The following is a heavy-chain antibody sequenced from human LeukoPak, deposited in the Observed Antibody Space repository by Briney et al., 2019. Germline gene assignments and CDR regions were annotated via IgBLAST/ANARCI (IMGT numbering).Heavy chain of an antibody. CDR1: GGSFSGYY. D-gene: IGHD2-2*01. Sequence: PSETLSLTCAVYGGSFSGYYWSWIRQPPGKGLEWIGEINHSGSTNYNPSLKSRVTISVDTSKNQFSLKLSSVTAADTAVYYCARALYCSSTSCKNWCDPWGQGTLVTVSS. CDR2: INHSGST. V-gene: IGHV4-34*01. CDR3: ARALYCSSTSCKNWCDP. J-gene: IGHJ5*02.